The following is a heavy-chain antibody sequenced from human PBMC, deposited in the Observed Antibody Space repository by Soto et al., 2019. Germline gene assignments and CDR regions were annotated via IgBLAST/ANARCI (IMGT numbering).Heavy chain of an antibody. J-gene: IGHJ4*02. CDR3: ARGDYKYYFDY. Sequence: QVTLKESGPVLVKPTETLTLTCTVSGFSLSNARMGVSWIRQPPGKALEWLAHIFSNDEKSYSTSLKSRLTXSMXTSKSQVVLTMTNMDPVDTSTYNCARGDYKYYFDYWGQGTLVTVSS. V-gene: IGHV2-26*01. D-gene: IGHD4-17*01. CDR1: GFSLSNARMG. CDR2: IFSNDEK.